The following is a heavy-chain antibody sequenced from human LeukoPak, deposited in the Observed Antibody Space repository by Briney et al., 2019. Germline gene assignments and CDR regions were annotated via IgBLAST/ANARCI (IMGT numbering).Heavy chain of an antibody. CDR1: GFTFSSYW. Sequence: PGGSLRLSCAVSGFTFSSYWMHWVRQAPGKGLVWVSRINSDGSSTSYADSVKGRFTISRDNAKNTVYLQMNSLRAEDTAVYYCATTGYSSRNYWGQGTLVTVSS. D-gene: IGHD6-13*01. V-gene: IGHV3-74*01. CDR2: INSDGSST. J-gene: IGHJ4*02. CDR3: ATTGYSSRNY.